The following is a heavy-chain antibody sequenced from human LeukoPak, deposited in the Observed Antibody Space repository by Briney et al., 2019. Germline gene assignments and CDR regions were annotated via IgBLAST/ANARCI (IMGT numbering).Heavy chain of an antibody. Sequence: GGSLRLSCKASGFTFSRYWMNWVRQAPGKGLEWVANINLEGTEKYYLNSVEGRFSISRDNAKNSLYLQMNSLRAEDTAVYYCARTLTYYYDSSGYTPPLLWGQGTLVTVSS. V-gene: IGHV3-7*01. CDR2: INLEGTEK. D-gene: IGHD3-22*01. CDR1: GFTFSRYW. J-gene: IGHJ4*02. CDR3: ARTLTYYYDSSGYTPPLL.